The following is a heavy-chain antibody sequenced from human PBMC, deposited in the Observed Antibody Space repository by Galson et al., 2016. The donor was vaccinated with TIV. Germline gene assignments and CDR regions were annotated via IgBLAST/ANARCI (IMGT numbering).Heavy chain of an antibody. V-gene: IGHV3-23*01. D-gene: IGHD3-10*01. CDR1: GFTFNSFA. CDR3: ANGMIRGIGDY. Sequence: SLRLSCAASGFTFNSFAMSWVRQAPGKGLEWVSFISATGGSTYYADSVKGRFTNSRDNSKNILYLEMTTLRIEDTGVYYCANGMIRGIGDYWGQGTLVTVSS. J-gene: IGHJ4*02. CDR2: ISATGGST.